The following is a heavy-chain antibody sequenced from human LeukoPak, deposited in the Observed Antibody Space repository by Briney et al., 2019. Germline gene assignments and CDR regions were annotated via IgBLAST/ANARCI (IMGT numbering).Heavy chain of an antibody. CDR3: ASGGPYSGYIY. V-gene: IGHV4-59*01. J-gene: IGHJ4*02. CDR1: GGSFSGYY. CDR2: VYYSGST. Sequence: SETLSLTCAVYGGSFSGYYWTWIRQPPGKGLEWIGDVYYSGSTNYNPSLKSRVAISVDTSKNQFSLKVSSVTAADTAVYYCASGGPYSGYIYWGQGTLVTVSS. D-gene: IGHD5-12*01.